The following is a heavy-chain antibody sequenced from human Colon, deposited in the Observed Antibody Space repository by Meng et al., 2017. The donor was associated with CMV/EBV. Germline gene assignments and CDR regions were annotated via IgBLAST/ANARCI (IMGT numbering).Heavy chain of an antibody. CDR3: ARRLRTYYDFWSGPQPDFDY. D-gene: IGHD3-3*01. Sequence: ASVKVSCKASGYTFTSYDINWVRQATGQGLEWMGWMNPNSGNTGYAQKFQGRVTMTRNTSISTAYMELISLRSEDTAVYYCARRLRTYYDFWSGPQPDFDYWGQGTLVTVSS. CDR1: GYTFTSYD. CDR2: MNPNSGNT. V-gene: IGHV1-8*01. J-gene: IGHJ4*02.